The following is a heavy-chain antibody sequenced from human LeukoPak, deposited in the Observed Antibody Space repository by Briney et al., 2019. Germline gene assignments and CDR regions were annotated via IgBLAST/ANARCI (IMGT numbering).Heavy chain of an antibody. J-gene: IGHJ4*02. CDR1: GFTFSVFG. Sequence: HPGGSLRLSCAASGFTFSVFGMHWVRQAPGKGLEWVAVMWNDGTTKYYADSVKGRFTISRDNSEKKLFLEMNSLRDEDTAMYYCARDLSLETASGRYLFDFSGQGTLVTVSS. D-gene: IGHD5-18*01. CDR3: ARDLSLETASGRYLFDF. CDR2: MWNDGTTK. V-gene: IGHV3-33*01.